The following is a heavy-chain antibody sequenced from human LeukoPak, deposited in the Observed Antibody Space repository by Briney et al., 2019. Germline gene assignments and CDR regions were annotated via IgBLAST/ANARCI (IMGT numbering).Heavy chain of an antibody. J-gene: IGHJ1*01. CDR3: ARALSQQLIRYSQD. Sequence: GGSLRLSCAASGFTFSNYAMSWVRQTPGKGLEWVSGISGSGANSYYADSVKGRFTISRDNSKNTLYLQMNSLRADDTAVYYCARALSQQLIRYSQDWGQGTLVTVSS. CDR2: ISGSGANS. V-gene: IGHV3-23*01. CDR1: GFTFSNYA. D-gene: IGHD1-1*01.